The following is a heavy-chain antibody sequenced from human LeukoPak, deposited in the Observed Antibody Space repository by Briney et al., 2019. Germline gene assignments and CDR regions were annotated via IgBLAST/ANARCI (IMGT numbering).Heavy chain of an antibody. CDR1: GGSISSYY. V-gene: IGHV4-4*07. CDR2: IYTSGST. J-gene: IGHJ5*02. Sequence: SETLSLTCTVAGGSISSYYWSWIRQPAGKGLEWIGRIYTSGSTNYNPSLKSRVTMSVDTSKNQFSLKLGSVTAADTAVYYCARDTGYCSGGSCYFVDWFDPWGQGTLVTVSS. D-gene: IGHD2-15*01. CDR3: ARDTGYCSGGSCYFVDWFDP.